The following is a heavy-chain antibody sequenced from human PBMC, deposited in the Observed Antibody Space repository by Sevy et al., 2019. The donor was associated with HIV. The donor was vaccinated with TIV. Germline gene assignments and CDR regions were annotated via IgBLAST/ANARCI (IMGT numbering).Heavy chain of an antibody. CDR1: GYTFTSYY. D-gene: IGHD6-13*01. CDR2: INPSGGGT. V-gene: IGHV1-46*01. J-gene: IGHJ3*02. CDR3: ARDHTVTGSSWYGAFDI. Sequence: ASVKVSCKASGYTFTSYYMHWVRQAPGQGLEWMGLINPSGGGTSYAQKFQGRVTMTRDTSTSTVYMELSSLRSEDTAVYYCARDHTVTGSSWYGAFDIWGQGTMVTVSS.